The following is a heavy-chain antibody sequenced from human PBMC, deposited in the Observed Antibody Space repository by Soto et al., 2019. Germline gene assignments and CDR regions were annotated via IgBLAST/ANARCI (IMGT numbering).Heavy chain of an antibody. CDR1: GLTFSSYA. V-gene: IGHV3-64*01. D-gene: IGHD2-21*01. CDR2: LSPDGGST. CDR3: ARGQAWAHFDY. Sequence: EVQLVESGGGLVQPGGSLRLSCVVSGLTFSSYAMHWVRQAPGKGLEYVSALSPDGGSTYYANSVKGRFTISRDNSKSTLYLQMGSLRGEDLAVYYCARGQAWAHFDYWGQGTLVTVSS. J-gene: IGHJ4*02.